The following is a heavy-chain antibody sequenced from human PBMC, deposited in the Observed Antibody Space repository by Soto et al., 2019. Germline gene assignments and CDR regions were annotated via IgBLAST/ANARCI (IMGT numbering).Heavy chain of an antibody. CDR3: ARSLPRMFSLVDY. Sequence: GASVKISCKASGGTFSSYAISWVRQAPGQGLEWMGGIIPIFGTANYAQKFQGRVTITADESTSTAYMELSSLRSEDTAVYYCARSLPRMFSLVDYWGQGTLVTVSS. CDR1: GGTFSSYA. CDR2: IIPIFGTA. V-gene: IGHV1-69*13. J-gene: IGHJ4*02. D-gene: IGHD3-10*02.